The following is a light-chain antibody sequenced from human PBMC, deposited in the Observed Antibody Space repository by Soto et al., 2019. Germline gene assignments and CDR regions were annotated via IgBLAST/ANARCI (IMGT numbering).Light chain of an antibody. CDR1: SSDVGTYNY. J-gene: IGLJ2*01. CDR3: GSYTTSTTRV. V-gene: IGLV2-14*03. CDR2: DVN. Sequence: QSALTQPASVSGSPGQSITISCTGTSSDVGTYNYVSWYQQHPGKAPKLIIYDVNNRPSGVSNRFSGSKSGNTASLTSSGLQAEDDGDYYCGSYTTSTTRVFGGGTKLTVL.